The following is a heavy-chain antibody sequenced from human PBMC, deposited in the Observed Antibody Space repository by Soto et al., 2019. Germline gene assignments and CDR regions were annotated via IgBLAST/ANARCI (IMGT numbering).Heavy chain of an antibody. CDR2: ISSSGAAI. V-gene: IGHV3-48*01. J-gene: IGHJ5*02. D-gene: IGHD6-19*01. Sequence: EVQLEETGGGLVQPGWSLRLSCAASGFTFSTSNMMWVRQAPGKGLEWISFISSSGAAIFYADSVRGRFTISRDNGKSSLFLQMNSLRGEDTAVYYCVRGSYGCGPPSWGQGTLVTVSS. CDR1: GFTFSTSN. CDR3: VRGSYGCGPPS.